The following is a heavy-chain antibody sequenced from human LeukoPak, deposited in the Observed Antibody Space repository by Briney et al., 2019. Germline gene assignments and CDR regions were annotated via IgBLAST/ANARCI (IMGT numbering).Heavy chain of an antibody. CDR3: ASSIFAAAGSYYYYGMDV. J-gene: IGHJ6*02. V-gene: IGHV3-21*01. CDR1: GFTFSSHS. CDR2: ISSSSSYI. D-gene: IGHD6-13*01. Sequence: GGSLRLSCAAPGFTFSSHSMNWVRQAPGKGLEWASSISSSSSYIYYADSVKGRFTISRDNAKNSLYLQMNSLRAEDTAVYYCASSIFAAAGSYYYYGMDVWGQGTTVTVSS.